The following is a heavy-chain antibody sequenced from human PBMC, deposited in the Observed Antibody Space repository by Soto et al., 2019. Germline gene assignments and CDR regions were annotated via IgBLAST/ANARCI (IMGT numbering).Heavy chain of an antibody. J-gene: IGHJ6*02. CDR2: IIPIFGTA. V-gene: IGHV1-69*06. Sequence: QVQLVQSGAEVKKPGSSVKVSCKASGGTFSSYAISWVRQAPGQGLEWMGGIIPIFGTANYAQKFQGRVTITADKSTSTAYMELSSLRSEDTAVYYCARGTGDYGDYRYYYYGMDVCGQGTTVTVSS. CDR3: ARGTGDYGDYRYYYYGMDV. CDR1: GGTFSSYA. D-gene: IGHD4-17*01.